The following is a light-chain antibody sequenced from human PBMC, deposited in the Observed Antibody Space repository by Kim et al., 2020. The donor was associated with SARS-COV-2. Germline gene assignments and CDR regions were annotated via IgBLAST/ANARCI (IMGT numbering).Light chain of an antibody. CDR2: DTS. J-gene: IGKJ4*01. CDR3: QQRNNWPRT. Sequence: VSPGDRATISCRASQDVGNYLAWYQQRPGQAPKLLIYDTSNWATDIPSRFSGSGSGTDFTLTISSLEPEDFAVYYCQQRNNWPRTFGGGTKVDIK. CDR1: QDVGNY. V-gene: IGKV3-11*01.